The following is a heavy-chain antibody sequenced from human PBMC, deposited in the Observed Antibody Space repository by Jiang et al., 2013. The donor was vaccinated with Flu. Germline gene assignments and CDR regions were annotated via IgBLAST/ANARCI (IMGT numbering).Heavy chain of an antibody. CDR2: ITGSSGST. J-gene: IGHJ2*01. CDR1: GFTFSNYA. V-gene: IGHV3-23*04. CDR3: AKDPAPGLPYWFFDL. Sequence: VESGGGLQQPGGSLRLSCAASGFTFSNYAMTWVRQAPGKGLEWVSSITGSSGSTYYADSVQGRFTVSRDNSKSTLYLQMDSLRADDTAVYHCAKDPAPGLPYWFFDLWGRGTLVTVS. D-gene: IGHD2-21*02.